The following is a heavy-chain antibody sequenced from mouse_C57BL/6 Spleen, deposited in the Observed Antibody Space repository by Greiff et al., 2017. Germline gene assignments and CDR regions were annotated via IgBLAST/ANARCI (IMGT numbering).Heavy chain of an antibody. J-gene: IGHJ2*01. CDR3: ARDLGWLLLDY. Sequence: EVKLVESEGGLVQPGSSMKLSCTASGFTFSDYYMAWVRQVPEKGLEWVANINYDGSSTYYLDSLKSRFIISRDNAKNILYLQMSRLKSEDTATYYCARDLGWLLLDYWGQGTTLTVSS. CDR1: GFTFSDYY. D-gene: IGHD2-3*01. CDR2: INYDGSST. V-gene: IGHV5-16*01.